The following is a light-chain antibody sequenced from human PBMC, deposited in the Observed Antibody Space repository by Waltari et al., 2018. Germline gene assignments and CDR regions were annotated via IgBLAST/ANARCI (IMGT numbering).Light chain of an antibody. CDR3: GSYRGSNIYV. Sequence: QSALTQPASVSGSPGQSITISCTGTSSDIGAYNFVSWYQQHPGKVPRVIIYNVNERPSRISSSFSGSKSGNTASLTISGLQPDDEADYYCGSYRGSNIYVFGTGTKVTVL. J-gene: IGLJ1*01. CDR1: SSDIGAYNF. CDR2: NVN. V-gene: IGLV2-14*03.